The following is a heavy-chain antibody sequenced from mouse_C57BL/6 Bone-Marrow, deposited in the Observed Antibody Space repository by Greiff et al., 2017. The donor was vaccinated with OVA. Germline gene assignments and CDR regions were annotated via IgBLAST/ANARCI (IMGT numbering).Heavy chain of an antibody. V-gene: IGHV1-81*01. Sequence: VQLVESGAELARPGASVKLSCKASGYTFTSYGISWVKQRTGQGLEWIGEIYPRSGNTYYNEKFKGKATLTADKSSSTAYMELRSLTSEDSAVYFCARYYYGSSYGYFDYWGQGTTLTVSS. CDR1: GYTFTSYG. CDR2: IYPRSGNT. D-gene: IGHD1-1*01. CDR3: ARYYYGSSYGYFDY. J-gene: IGHJ2*01.